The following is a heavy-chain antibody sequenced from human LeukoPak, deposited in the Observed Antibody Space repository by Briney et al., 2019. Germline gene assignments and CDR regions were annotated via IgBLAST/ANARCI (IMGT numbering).Heavy chain of an antibody. CDR1: GGSISSYY. CDR3: AREGYDSSGYITAFDY. Sequence: KPSETLSLTCTVSGGSISSYYWRWIRQPPGKGLEWIGYIYYSGSTNYNPSLKSRVTISVDTSKNQFSLKLSSVTAADTAVYYCAREGYDSSGYITAFDYWGQGTLVTVSS. CDR2: IYYSGST. V-gene: IGHV4-59*12. J-gene: IGHJ4*02. D-gene: IGHD3-22*01.